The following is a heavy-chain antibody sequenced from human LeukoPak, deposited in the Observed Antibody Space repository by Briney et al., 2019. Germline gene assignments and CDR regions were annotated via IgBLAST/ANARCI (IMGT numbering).Heavy chain of an antibody. J-gene: IGHJ4*02. CDR1: GGSISSSSYY. D-gene: IGHD4-17*01. CDR3: ARPLTTDNHYFDY. Sequence: PSETLSLTCTVSGGSISSSSYYWGWIRQPPGKGLEWIGSIYYSGSTYYNPSLKSRVTISTDTSKNQFSLKLISVTAADTAVYFCARPLTTDNHYFDYWGQGTRVAVSS. V-gene: IGHV4-39*01. CDR2: IYYSGST.